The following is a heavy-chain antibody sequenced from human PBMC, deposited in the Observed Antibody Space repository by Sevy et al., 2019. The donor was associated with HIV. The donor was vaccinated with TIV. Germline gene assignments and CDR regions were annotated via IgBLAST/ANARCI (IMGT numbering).Heavy chain of an antibody. CDR3: AKDDGWPGDYSNYAFGY. CDR2: ISYDGSNK. Sequence: GGSLRLSCAASGFTFSSYGMHWVRQAPGKGLEWVAVISYDGSNKYYADSVKGRFTISRDNSKNTLYLQMNSLRAEDTAVYYCAKDDGWPGDYSNYAFGYWGQGTLVTVSS. D-gene: IGHD4-4*01. J-gene: IGHJ4*02. V-gene: IGHV3-30*18. CDR1: GFTFSSYG.